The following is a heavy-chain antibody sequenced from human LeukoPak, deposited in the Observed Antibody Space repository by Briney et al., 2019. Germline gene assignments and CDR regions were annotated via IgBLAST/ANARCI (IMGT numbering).Heavy chain of an antibody. V-gene: IGHV3-23*01. CDR3: AKDPTYYDFWSGSFDY. Sequence: GRSLRLSCAASGFTFSSYAMSWVRQAPGKGLEWVSAISGSGGSTYYADSVKGRFTISRDNSKNTLYLQMNSLRAEDTAVYYCAKDPTYYDFWSGSFDYWGQGTLVTVSS. D-gene: IGHD3-3*01. J-gene: IGHJ4*02. CDR2: ISGSGGST. CDR1: GFTFSSYA.